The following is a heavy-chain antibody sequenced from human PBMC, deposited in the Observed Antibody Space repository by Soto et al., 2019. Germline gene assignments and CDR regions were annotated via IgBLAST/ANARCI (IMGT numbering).Heavy chain of an antibody. Sequence: ASVKVSCKASGCTFSSYAISWVRQAPGQGLEWMGGIIPIFGTANYAQKFQGRVTITADESTSTAYMELSSLRSEDTAVYYCARERHNLYYFEYWREGTLVKVSS. CDR1: GCTFSSYA. CDR3: ARERHNLYYFEY. V-gene: IGHV1-69*13. J-gene: IGHJ4*02. CDR2: IIPIFGTA.